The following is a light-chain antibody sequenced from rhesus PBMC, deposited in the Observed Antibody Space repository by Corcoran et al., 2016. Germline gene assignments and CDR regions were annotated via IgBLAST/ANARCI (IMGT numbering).Light chain of an antibody. CDR2: KVS. V-gene: IGKV2-58*03. CDR3: MQGTHWPYS. Sequence: DVVMTQSPLSLPVTPGQPASISCRSSQSLLHSNGNTYLSWFLPKPSQPPRGLIYKVSNRDSGVPDRFSGSGAGTDCTLKISRVEAEDVGVYYCMQGTHWPYSCGQGTKVEIK. CDR1: QSLLHSNGNTY. J-gene: IGKJ2*01.